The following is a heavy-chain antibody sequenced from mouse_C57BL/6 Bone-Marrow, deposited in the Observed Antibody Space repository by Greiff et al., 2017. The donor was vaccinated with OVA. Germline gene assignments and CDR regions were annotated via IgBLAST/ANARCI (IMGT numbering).Heavy chain of an antibody. Sequence: QVQLQQSGAELVRPGTSVKLSCKASGYAFTNYLIEWVKQRPGQGLEWIGVINPGRGGTNYNEKFKGKAKLTADKSSSTAYMQLSSLTSEDSAVYFCARDYYSNRFAYWGQGTLVTVSA. CDR3: ARDYYSNRFAY. D-gene: IGHD2-5*01. J-gene: IGHJ3*01. CDR2: INPGRGGT. CDR1: GYAFTNYL. V-gene: IGHV1-54*01.